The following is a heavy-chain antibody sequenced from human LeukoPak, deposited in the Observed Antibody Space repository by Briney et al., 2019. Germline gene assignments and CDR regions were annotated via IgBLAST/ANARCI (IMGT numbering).Heavy chain of an antibody. CDR2: IYYSGST. D-gene: IGHD3-10*01. J-gene: IGHJ6*03. CDR3: ASMSRGVILGPNYYSYYMDV. Sequence: SETLSLTCSVSGGSMRSPAFYWAWIRQPPGKGLEWIGNIYYSGSTYYNPSLQSRVTISVDTSKNQFSLKLTSVTAADKAVYYCASMSRGVILGPNYYSYYMDVWGKGATVIVSS. V-gene: IGHV4-39*01. CDR1: GGSMRSPAFY.